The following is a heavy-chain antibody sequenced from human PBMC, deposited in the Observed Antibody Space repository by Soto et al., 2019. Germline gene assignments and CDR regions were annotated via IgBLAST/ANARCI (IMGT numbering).Heavy chain of an antibody. CDR2: ISYDGSNK. J-gene: IGHJ4*02. CDR1: GFTFSSYG. V-gene: IGHV3-30*18. CDR3: AKERGYTHYYDSSGYYPTPFDY. Sequence: GGSLRLSCAASGFTFSSYGMYWVRQAPGKGLEWVAVISYDGSNKYYADSVKGRFTISRDNSKNTLYLQMNSLRAEDTAVYYCAKERGYTHYYDSSGYYPTPFDYWGQGTLVTVSS. D-gene: IGHD3-22*01.